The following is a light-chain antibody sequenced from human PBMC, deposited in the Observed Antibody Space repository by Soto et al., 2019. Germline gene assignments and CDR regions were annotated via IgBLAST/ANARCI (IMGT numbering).Light chain of an antibody. Sequence: DIQKTQSPSSLSASVGDRVTITCQASQDISNYLNWYQQKPGKAPKLLIYDASNLETGVPSRFSGSGSGTDFTFTISSLQPEDIATYYCQQYDNLPGTFGQGTKLEIK. CDR2: DAS. V-gene: IGKV1-33*01. J-gene: IGKJ2*01. CDR3: QQYDNLPGT. CDR1: QDISNY.